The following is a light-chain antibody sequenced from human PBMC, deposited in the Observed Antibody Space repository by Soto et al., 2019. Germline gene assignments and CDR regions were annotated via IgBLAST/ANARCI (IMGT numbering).Light chain of an antibody. CDR2: AAS. CDR3: LPQNIYPIA. V-gene: IGKV1-17*01. CDR1: QGTRND. J-gene: IGKJ4*01. Sequence: DIQMTQSPSSLSASVGDRVTITCRARQGTRNDLGLYQQKPGKAPKRLIYAASSLQSGIPSRFSGSGSVTEFKLGISTLQPEDFANAYDLPQNIYPIAFGGGNHVEIK.